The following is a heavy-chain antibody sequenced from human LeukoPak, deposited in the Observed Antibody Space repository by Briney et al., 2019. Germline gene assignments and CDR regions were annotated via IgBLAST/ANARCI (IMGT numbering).Heavy chain of an antibody. CDR1: GFSFTTYG. Sequence: PGGSLRLSCAASGFSFTTYGMSWVRQAPGKGLGWVANIKRDGSEEYYVDSVKGRFTISRDNAKNSLYLQMNSLRADDTAIYYCAKDIPGGGDDYWGQGTLVTVSS. D-gene: IGHD2-21*02. J-gene: IGHJ4*02. CDR2: IKRDGSEE. CDR3: AKDIPGGGDDY. V-gene: IGHV3-7*01.